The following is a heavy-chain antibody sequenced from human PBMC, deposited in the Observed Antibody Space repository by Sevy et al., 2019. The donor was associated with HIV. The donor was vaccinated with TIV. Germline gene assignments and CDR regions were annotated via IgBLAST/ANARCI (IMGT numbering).Heavy chain of an antibody. J-gene: IGHJ4*02. V-gene: IGHV4-59*01. CDR3: ARAGGFMYDY. CDR1: GGSISSYY. D-gene: IGHD3-16*01. CDR2: IYYSGST. Sequence: SETLSLTCTVSGGSISSYYWNWIRQPPGKGLEWIGYIYYSGSTNYNPSLKSRVTISVDTSKNQFSLKLSSVTAADTAVYYCARAGGFMYDYWGQGTLVTVSS.